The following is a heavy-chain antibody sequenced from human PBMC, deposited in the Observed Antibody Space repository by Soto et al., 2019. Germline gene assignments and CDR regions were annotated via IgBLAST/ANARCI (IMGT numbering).Heavy chain of an antibody. Sequence: PGGSLRLSCSASGFTFSSYAMHRVRQAPGKGLEYVSAISSNGGSTYYADSVKGRFTISRDNSKNTLYLQMSSLRAEDTAVYYCVKGPSWAPNHYFDYWGQGTLVTVSS. V-gene: IGHV3-64D*08. J-gene: IGHJ4*02. CDR2: ISSNGGST. CDR1: GFTFSSYA. CDR3: VKGPSWAPNHYFDY. D-gene: IGHD2-2*01.